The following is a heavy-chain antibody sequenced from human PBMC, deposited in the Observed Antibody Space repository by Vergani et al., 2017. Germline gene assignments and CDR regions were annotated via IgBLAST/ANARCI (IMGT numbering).Heavy chain of an antibody. D-gene: IGHD6-13*01. V-gene: IGHV3-9*01. CDR2: INWNSDSI. J-gene: IGHJ2*01. CDR3: VKDIAASCNYWYFDL. Sequence: EVQLVESGGGLVQPGRSLRLSCAASGFTFDDYDMHWVRQAQGKGLEWVSGINWNSDSIAYADSVKGRFTISRDNAKNSLYLQMNSLRAEDTALYYCVKDIAASCNYWYFDLWGRGTLVTVSS. CDR1: GFTFDDYD.